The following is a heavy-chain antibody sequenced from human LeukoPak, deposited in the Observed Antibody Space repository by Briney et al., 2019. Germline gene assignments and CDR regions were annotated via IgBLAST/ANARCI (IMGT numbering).Heavy chain of an antibody. CDR2: IIPIFGTA. CDR3: AREVGGSGMLSWFDP. D-gene: IGHD3-10*01. J-gene: IGHJ5*02. V-gene: IGHV1-69*13. Sequence: SVKVSCKASGGTFSSYAISWVRQAPGRGLEWMGGIIPIFGTANYAQKFQGRVTITADESTSTAYMELSSLRSEDTAVYYCAREVGGSGMLSWFDPWGQGTLVTVSS. CDR1: GGTFSSYA.